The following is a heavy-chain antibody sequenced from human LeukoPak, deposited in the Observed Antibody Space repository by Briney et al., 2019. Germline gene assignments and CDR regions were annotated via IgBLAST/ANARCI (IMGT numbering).Heavy chain of an antibody. D-gene: IGHD4-17*01. Sequence: GASVKVSCKASGYTFTGYYMHWVRQAPGQGLEWMGWINPNSGGTNYAQKFQGRVTMTRDTSISTAYMELSRLRSDDTAVYYCARASEHDYGDYEDPCHWFDPWGQGTLVTVSS. CDR3: ARASEHDYGDYEDPCHWFDP. CDR2: INPNSGGT. CDR1: GYTFTGYY. V-gene: IGHV1-2*02. J-gene: IGHJ5*02.